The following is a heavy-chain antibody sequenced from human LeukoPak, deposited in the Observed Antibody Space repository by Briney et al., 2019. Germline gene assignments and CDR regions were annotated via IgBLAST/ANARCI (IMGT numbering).Heavy chain of an antibody. J-gene: IGHJ4*02. CDR3: ARFGIVANYFDY. V-gene: IGHV5-51*01. CDR1: GYSFTTYW. CDR2: IYPADSDT. D-gene: IGHD2-21*01. Sequence: GESLKISCKGSGYSFTTYWIGWVRQMPGKGLEWMGIIYPADSDTTYSPSFQGQVTISADKSISTAYLQWSSLQASDTAMYYCARFGIVANYFDYWGQGTLVTVSS.